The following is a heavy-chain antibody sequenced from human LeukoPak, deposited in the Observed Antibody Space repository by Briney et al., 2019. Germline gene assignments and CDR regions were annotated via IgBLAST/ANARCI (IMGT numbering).Heavy chain of an antibody. CDR2: ISAYNGNT. V-gene: IGHV1-18*01. D-gene: IGHD6-19*01. CDR1: GYTFTSYG. CDR3: ARDRAESQWRVRYWFDP. Sequence: ASVKVSCKASGYTFTSYGISWVRQAPGQGLEWMGWISAYNGNTNYAQKLQGRVTMTTDTSTSTAYMELGSLRSDDTAVYYCARDRAESQWRVRYWFDPWGQGTLVTVSS. J-gene: IGHJ5*02.